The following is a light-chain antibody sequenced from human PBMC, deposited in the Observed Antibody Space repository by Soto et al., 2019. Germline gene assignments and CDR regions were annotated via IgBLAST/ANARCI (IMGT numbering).Light chain of an antibody. V-gene: IGKV1-5*03. CDR1: QSVSTC. CDR2: KAS. CDR3: QQYDTYDSYT. Sequence: DIQKTQSPSTLSASIGDRVTITCRASQSVSTCLAWYQQKPGKAPKLLIYKASSLESGVPSRFSGSGSGTEFTLTISSLQPDDFATYHCQQYDTYDSYTFGQGTKLEIK. J-gene: IGKJ2*01.